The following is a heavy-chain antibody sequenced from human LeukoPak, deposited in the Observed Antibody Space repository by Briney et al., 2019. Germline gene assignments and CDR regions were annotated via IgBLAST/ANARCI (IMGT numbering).Heavy chain of an antibody. CDR2: INPNSGGT. CDR1: GYTFTGHY. D-gene: IGHD6-13*01. V-gene: IGHV1-2*04. CDR3: ARSRYSSSWYRRLADAFDI. Sequence: ASVTVSCTASGYTFTGHYMHWVRQAPGQGLEWMGWINPNSGGTNYAQKFQGWVTMTRDTSISTAYMELSRLRSDDTAVYYCARSRYSSSWYRRLADAFDIWGQGTMVTVSS. J-gene: IGHJ3*02.